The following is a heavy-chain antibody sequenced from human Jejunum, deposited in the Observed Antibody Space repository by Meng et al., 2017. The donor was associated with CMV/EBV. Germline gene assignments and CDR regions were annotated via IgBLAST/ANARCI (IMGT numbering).Heavy chain of an antibody. CDR3: AKDAYNQNFDY. V-gene: IGHV3-30*02. CDR2: IRNDGSDE. CDR1: GFTFRKYG. J-gene: IGHJ4*02. Sequence: SCVTSGFTFRKYGIHWVRQVPGKGLEWVTFIRNDGSDEYYVDSVKGRFTISRDNSKNTLYLQMNSLRVDDTAVYYCAKDAYNQNFDYWGQGTLVTVSS. D-gene: IGHD1-1*01.